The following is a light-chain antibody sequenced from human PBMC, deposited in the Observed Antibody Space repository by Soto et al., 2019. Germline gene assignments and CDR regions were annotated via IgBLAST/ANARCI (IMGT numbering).Light chain of an antibody. V-gene: IGLV2-23*01. CDR2: EGS. J-gene: IGLJ2*01. Sequence: QSALTQPASVSGSPGQSITISCTGTSSDVGSYNLVSWYQQHPDKAPKLLIYEGSKRPSGVSNRFSGSKSGSTASLTVSGLQAEDEADYYCSSYAGDTTSDVVFGGGTKLTVL. CDR3: SSYAGDTTSDVV. CDR1: SSDVGSYNL.